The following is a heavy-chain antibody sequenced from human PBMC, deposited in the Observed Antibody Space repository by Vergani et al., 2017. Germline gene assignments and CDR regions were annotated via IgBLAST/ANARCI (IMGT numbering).Heavy chain of an antibody. Sequence: EVELVQSRPEMRKPGESLKISCKGSEYSFGNYWIGWVRQMPGKGLEWMGIIYPADSDTRYSPSFQGQVTISDDKSSSTAFLQWYSLKASDTALYDCARHTTYTASWGQGTLVTVSS. CDR3: ARHTTYTAS. CDR2: IYPADSDT. V-gene: IGHV5-51*01. CDR1: EYSFGNYW. D-gene: IGHD1-1*01. J-gene: IGHJ5*02.